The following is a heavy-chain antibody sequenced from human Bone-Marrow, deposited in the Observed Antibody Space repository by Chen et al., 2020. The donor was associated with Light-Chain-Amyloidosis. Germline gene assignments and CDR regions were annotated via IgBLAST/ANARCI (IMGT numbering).Heavy chain of an antibody. V-gene: IGHV5-51*01. D-gene: IGHD5-12*01. CDR1: GYTFPNYW. J-gene: IGHJ4*02. Sequence: EVQPEQAGPEGKKHGEGLKVACKDAGYTFPNYWIGWVRQMPGKGLEWMGVIYPDDSDARYSPSFEGQVTISADKSITTAYLQWRSLKASDTAMYYCARRRDGYNFDYWGQGTLVTVSS. CDR2: IYPDDSDA. CDR3: ARRRDGYNFDY.